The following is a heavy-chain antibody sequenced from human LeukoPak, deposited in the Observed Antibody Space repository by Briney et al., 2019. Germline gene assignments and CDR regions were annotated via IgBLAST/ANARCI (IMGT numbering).Heavy chain of an antibody. CDR1: GYILTELS. CDR3: ATELRTLGDFWSGYYPFDY. V-gene: IGHV1-24*01. Sequence: ASVKVSCKVSGYILTELSIHWLRQAPGKGLEWMGGFDPEGAETIYAQKFQGRVIMTEDTSTDTAYMKLSSLRSEDTAVYYCATELRTLGDFWSGYYPFDYWGQGTLVTVSS. D-gene: IGHD3-3*01. J-gene: IGHJ4*02. CDR2: FDPEGAET.